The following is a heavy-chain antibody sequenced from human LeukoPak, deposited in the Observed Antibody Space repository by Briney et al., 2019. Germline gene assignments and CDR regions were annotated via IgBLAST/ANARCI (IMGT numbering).Heavy chain of an antibody. CDR3: AREWGRIAVAGGPGY. Sequence: GGSLRLSCAASGFTFSTYAMHWVRQAPGKGLEWVAVISYDGSNTYYADSVKGRFTISRDNSANTLYLQMSSLRVEDTAVYYCAREWGRIAVAGGPGYWGQGALVTVSS. V-gene: IGHV3-30*07. CDR1: GFTFSTYA. CDR2: ISYDGSNT. J-gene: IGHJ4*02. D-gene: IGHD6-19*01.